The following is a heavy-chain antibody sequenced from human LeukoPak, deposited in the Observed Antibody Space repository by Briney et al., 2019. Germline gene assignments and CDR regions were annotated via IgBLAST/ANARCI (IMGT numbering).Heavy chain of an antibody. Sequence: ASVQVSCKSSGYTFTSYGISWVRQAPGQGLEWVGWINAYNGNTNYAQKFQGRVTMTSDMSTSTEYMELSSLRSEDTAVYYCARDNSVEDTAWWFVPWGQGTLVTVSS. D-gene: IGHD4-23*01. J-gene: IGHJ5*02. CDR2: INAYNGNT. CDR1: GYTFTSYG. CDR3: ARDNSVEDTAWWFVP. V-gene: IGHV1-18*01.